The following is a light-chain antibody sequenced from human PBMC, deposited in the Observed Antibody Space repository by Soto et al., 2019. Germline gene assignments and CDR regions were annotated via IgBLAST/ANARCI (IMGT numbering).Light chain of an antibody. Sequence: DLQMTQSPSSVSASVGDRVTITCRASQYIGSWLAWYQQKPGRAPKLLIYTASTLQSGVPSRFRGSGSGTDFTLTINSLQPEDFATYYCQQAYSFPLTFGGGTEVENK. J-gene: IGKJ4*01. V-gene: IGKV1D-12*01. CDR3: QQAYSFPLT. CDR1: QYIGSW. CDR2: TAS.